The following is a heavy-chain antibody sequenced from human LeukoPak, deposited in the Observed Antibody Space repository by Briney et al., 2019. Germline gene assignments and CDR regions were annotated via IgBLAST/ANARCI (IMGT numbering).Heavy chain of an antibody. V-gene: IGHV5-51*01. CDR3: ARQADRMAVTTRYAFDI. D-gene: IGHD4-17*01. J-gene: IGHJ3*02. CDR1: GFSFTSYW. CDR2: IYPGDSNT. Sequence: GGSPQICCQGSGFSFTSYWIGWGRQLPGKGVEGMGIIYPGDSNTRYSPSFQGQVTITADKSISTAYLQWSGLKDSDTAMYYCARQADRMAVTTRYAFDIWGQGTMVTVSS.